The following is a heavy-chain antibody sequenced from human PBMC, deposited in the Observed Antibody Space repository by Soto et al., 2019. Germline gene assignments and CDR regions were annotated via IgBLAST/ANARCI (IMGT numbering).Heavy chain of an antibody. J-gene: IGHJ5*02. V-gene: IGHV1-18*04. CDR3: ARDQVWFGDYIWFDP. Sequence: QVQLVQSGAEVKKPGASVKVSCKASGYTFTSYGISWVRQAPGQGPEWIGWISAYNGNTNYAQKLQGRVTMTTDTSTSTAYMELGSLRSDDTAVYYCARDQVWFGDYIWFDPWGQGTLVTVSS. CDR2: ISAYNGNT. D-gene: IGHD3-10*01. CDR1: GYTFTSYG.